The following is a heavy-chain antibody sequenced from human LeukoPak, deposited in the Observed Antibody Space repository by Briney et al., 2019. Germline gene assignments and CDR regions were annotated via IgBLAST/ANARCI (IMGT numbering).Heavy chain of an antibody. D-gene: IGHD6-19*01. CDR1: GFTFSSYS. J-gene: IGHJ5*02. CDR2: ISSSSSYI. Sequence: GSLRLSCAASGFTFSSYSMNWVRQAPGKGLEWVSSISSSSSYIYYADSVKGRFTISRDNAKNSLYLQMNSLRAEDTAVYYCAREGIAVAGFKIDPWGQGTLVTVSS. V-gene: IGHV3-21*01. CDR3: AREGIAVAGFKIDP.